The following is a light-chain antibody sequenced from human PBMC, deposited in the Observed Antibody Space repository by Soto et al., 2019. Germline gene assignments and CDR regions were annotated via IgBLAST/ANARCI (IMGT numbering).Light chain of an antibody. V-gene: IGLV7-46*01. J-gene: IGLJ7*01. CDR3: LLTYTGTRV. Sequence: QAVVTQEPSLTVSPGGTVTLTCGSSTGSVTSGHFPFWFQQRPGQAPRTLIYDTNNKQSWTPARFSGSLLGGKAALTLSGAQPADEADYYCLLTYTGTRVFGGGTQLTVL. CDR2: DTN. CDR1: TGSVTSGHF.